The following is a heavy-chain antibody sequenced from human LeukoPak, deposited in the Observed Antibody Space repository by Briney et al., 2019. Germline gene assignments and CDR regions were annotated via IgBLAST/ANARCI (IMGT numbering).Heavy chain of an antibody. J-gene: IGHJ4*02. CDR2: IYYSGST. D-gene: IGHD6-13*01. V-gene: IGHV4-39*01. CDR1: GGSMNINNYY. CDR3: ARLVGSSWYHEVLRGRDY. Sequence: PSETLSLTCTVSGGSMNINNYYWAWIRQPPGKGLEWIGTIYYSGSTYYNPSLKSRVTISVDTSKNQFSLKLNSVTAADTAVYYCARLVGSSWYHEVLRGRDYWGQGTLVTVSS.